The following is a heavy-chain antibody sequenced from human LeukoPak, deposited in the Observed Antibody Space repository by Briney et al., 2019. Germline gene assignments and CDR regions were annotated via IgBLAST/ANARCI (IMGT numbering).Heavy chain of an antibody. CDR1: GGSFSGYY. CDR2: INRSGST. D-gene: IGHD6-19*01. Sequence: SETLSLTCAVYGGSFSGYYWSWIRQPPGKGLEWIGEINRSGSTNYNPSLKSRVTISVDTSRNQFSLKLSSVTAADTAVYYCASLAVAGLSEGYWGQGTLVIVSS. V-gene: IGHV4-34*01. J-gene: IGHJ4*02. CDR3: ASLAVAGLSEGY.